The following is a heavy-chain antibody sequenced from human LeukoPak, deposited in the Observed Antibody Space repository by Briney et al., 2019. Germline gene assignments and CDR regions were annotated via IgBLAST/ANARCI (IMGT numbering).Heavy chain of an antibody. CDR3: AGIAAAGSSFDY. D-gene: IGHD6-13*01. CDR2: IYYSGST. CDR1: GGSISSYY. V-gene: IGHV4-59*01. J-gene: IGHJ4*02. Sequence: SETLSLTCTVSGGSISSYYWSWIRQPPGKGLEWIGYIYYSGSTNYNPSLKSRVTISVDTSKNQFSLKLSSVIAADTAVYYCAGIAAAGSSFDYWGQGTLVTVSS.